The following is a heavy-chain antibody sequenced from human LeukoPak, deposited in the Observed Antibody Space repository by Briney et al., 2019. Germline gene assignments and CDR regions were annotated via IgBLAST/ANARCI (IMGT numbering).Heavy chain of an antibody. D-gene: IGHD6-19*01. J-gene: IGHJ4*02. V-gene: IGHV3-13*01. Sequence: GGSRRLSCAASGYTLIDYDMHWVRQVIGKGLEWVSAIGIRGDTHYSGSVKGRFTISRENAESSLYLQMNSLRAEDTAVYYCARGGIQVSGIDEFDYWGQGTLVTVSS. CDR1: GYTLIDYD. CDR2: IGIRGDT. CDR3: ARGGIQVSGIDEFDY.